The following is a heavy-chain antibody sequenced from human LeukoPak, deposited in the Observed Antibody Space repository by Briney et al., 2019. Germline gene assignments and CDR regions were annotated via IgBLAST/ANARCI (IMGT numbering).Heavy chain of an antibody. V-gene: IGHV3-11*01. J-gene: IGHJ4*02. CDR1: GFTFSDYY. Sequence: GRSLRLSCAASGFTFSDYYMSWIRQAPGKGLEWVSYISSSGSTIYYADSVKGRFTISRDNAKNSLYLQMNSLRAEDTAVYYCARKYSSGWYGSDFDYWGQGTLVTVSS. D-gene: IGHD6-19*01. CDR2: ISSSGSTI. CDR3: ARKYSSGWYGSDFDY.